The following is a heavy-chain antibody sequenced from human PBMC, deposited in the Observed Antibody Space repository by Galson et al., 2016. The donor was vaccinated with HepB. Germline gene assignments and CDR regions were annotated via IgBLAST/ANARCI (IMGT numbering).Heavy chain of an antibody. Sequence: SVKVSCKASGYSFTTYSIHWVRQAPGQGLEWMGWISPYNGNTDYPQKVQGRVTMTADTSTSTAYMELRSLTSDDTAVYYCAREKTRYSTGWYMSWGQGTQVTVSS. CDR2: ISPYNGNT. D-gene: IGHD6-19*01. J-gene: IGHJ5*02. CDR3: AREKTRYSTGWYMS. CDR1: GYSFTTYS. V-gene: IGHV1-18*04.